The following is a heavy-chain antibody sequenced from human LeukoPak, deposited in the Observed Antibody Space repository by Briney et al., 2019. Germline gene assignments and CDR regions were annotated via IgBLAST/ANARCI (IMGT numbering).Heavy chain of an antibody. D-gene: IGHD3-22*01. CDR3: ARIPADSSSYYYISYFDY. J-gene: IGHJ4*02. V-gene: IGHV1-8*03. CDR2: MNPNSGNT. CDR1: GYTFTSYD. Sequence: ASVKVSCKASGYTFTSYDINWVRQATGQGLEWMGWMNPNSGNTDSAQKFQGRVTITRNTSISTAYMELSSLASDDTAVYYCARIPADSSSYYYISYFDYWGQGTLVTVSS.